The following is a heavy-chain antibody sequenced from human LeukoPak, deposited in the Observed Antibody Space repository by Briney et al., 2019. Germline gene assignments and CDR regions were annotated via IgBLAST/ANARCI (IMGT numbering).Heavy chain of an antibody. V-gene: IGHV1-24*01. CDR1: RYTLTELS. CDR3: ATSFTTVTTEYFDY. J-gene: IGHJ4*02. CDR2: FDPEDGET. Sequence: ASVKVSCKVSRYTLTELSMHWVRQAPGKGLEWMGGFDPEDGETIYAQKFQGRVTMTEDTSTDTAYMELSSLRSEDTAVYYCATSFTTVTTEYFDYWGQGTLVTVSS. D-gene: IGHD4-17*01.